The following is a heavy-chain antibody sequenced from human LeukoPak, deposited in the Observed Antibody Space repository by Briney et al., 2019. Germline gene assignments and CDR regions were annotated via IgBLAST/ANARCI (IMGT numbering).Heavy chain of an antibody. Sequence: ASVKVSCKASGYTFTSYDINWMRQATGQGLEWMGWMNPNSGNTGYAQKFQGRVTMTRNTSISTAYMELSSLRSEDTAVYYCAMRGDYTGLYIEYWGQGTLVTVSS. CDR3: AMRGDYTGLYIEY. CDR1: GYTFTSYD. CDR2: MNPNSGNT. J-gene: IGHJ4*02. V-gene: IGHV1-8*01. D-gene: IGHD4-11*01.